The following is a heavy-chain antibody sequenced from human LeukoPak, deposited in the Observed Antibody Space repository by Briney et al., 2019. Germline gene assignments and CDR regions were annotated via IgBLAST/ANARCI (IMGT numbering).Heavy chain of an antibody. V-gene: IGHV3-74*01. Sequence: RTGGSLRLSCAASGLTFSSHWMHWVRQAPGKGLVWVSRITNDGSSTTYADSVKGRFTISRDNAKNTVYLEMNSLSVEDTATYYCIRDFRSADLWGQGTLVTVTS. CDR1: GLTFSSHW. J-gene: IGHJ5*02. CDR3: IRDFRSADL. CDR2: ITNDGSST.